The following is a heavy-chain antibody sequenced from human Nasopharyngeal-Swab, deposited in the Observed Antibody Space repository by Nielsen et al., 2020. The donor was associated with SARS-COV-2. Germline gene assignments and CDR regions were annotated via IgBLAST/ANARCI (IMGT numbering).Heavy chain of an antibody. J-gene: IGHJ6*02. Sequence: GESLKISCAASGFTFSSYSMNWVRQAPGKGLEWVSSISSSGSYIYYADSVKGRFTISRDNAKNSLYLQMNSLRAEDTAVYYCARETPLPRSWYLLGSYYYGMDVWGQGTTVTVSS. D-gene: IGHD6-13*01. CDR3: ARETPLPRSWYLLGSYYYGMDV. CDR1: GFTFSSYS. CDR2: ISSSGSYI. V-gene: IGHV3-21*01.